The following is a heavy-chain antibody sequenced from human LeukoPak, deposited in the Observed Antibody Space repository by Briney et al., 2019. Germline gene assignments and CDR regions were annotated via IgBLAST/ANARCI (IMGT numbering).Heavy chain of an antibody. CDR1: GFSLSSYA. D-gene: IGHD3-10*02. Sequence: GGSLRLSCAASGFSLSSYAMSWVRQAPGKGLEWVSYISSSGSTIYYADSVKGRFTISRDNAKNSLYLQMNSLRAEDTAVYYCAELGITMIGGVWGKGTTVTISS. V-gene: IGHV3-48*03. CDR2: ISSSGSTI. CDR3: AELGITMIGGV. J-gene: IGHJ6*04.